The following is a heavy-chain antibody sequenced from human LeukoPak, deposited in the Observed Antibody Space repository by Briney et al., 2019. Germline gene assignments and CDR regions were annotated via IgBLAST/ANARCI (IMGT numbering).Heavy chain of an antibody. D-gene: IGHD2-15*01. J-gene: IGHJ6*03. Sequence: SVKVSCKTSGGTCSSYAISWVRQAPGQGLEWLGGIIPIFGTANYAQKFQGRVTITADESTSTAYMELSSLRSEDTAVYYCARGSHYSGYYYYYMDVWGKGTTVTVSS. V-gene: IGHV1-69*13. CDR1: GGTCSSYA. CDR2: IIPIFGTA. CDR3: ARGSHYSGYYYYYMDV.